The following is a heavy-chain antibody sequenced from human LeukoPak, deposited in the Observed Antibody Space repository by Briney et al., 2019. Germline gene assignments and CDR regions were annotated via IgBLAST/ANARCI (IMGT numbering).Heavy chain of an antibody. CDR2: IYYSGST. CDR3: ARTLYSSSSLFGY. J-gene: IGHJ4*02. D-gene: IGHD6-6*01. Sequence: PSETLSLTCTVSGGSISSGDYYWSWIRQPPGKGLEWIGYIYYSGSTYYSPSLKSRVTISVDTSKNQFSLKLSSVTAADTAVYYCARTLYSSSSLFGYWGQGTLVTVSS. CDR1: GGSISSGDYY. V-gene: IGHV4-30-4*01.